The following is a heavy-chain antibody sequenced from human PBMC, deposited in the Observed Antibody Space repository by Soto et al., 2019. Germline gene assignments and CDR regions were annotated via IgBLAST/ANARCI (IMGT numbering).Heavy chain of an antibody. CDR3: ARHIVYSNYYFDY. V-gene: IGHV4-31*03. CDR2: IYYSGST. J-gene: IGHJ4*02. Sequence: PSETLSLTCTVSGGSISSGGYYWSWIRQHPGKGLEWIGYIYYSGSTNYNPSLKSRVTMSVDTSKNQISLKLSSVTAADTAVYYCARHIVYSNYYFDYWGQGTLVTVSS. CDR1: GGSISSGGYY. D-gene: IGHD4-4*01.